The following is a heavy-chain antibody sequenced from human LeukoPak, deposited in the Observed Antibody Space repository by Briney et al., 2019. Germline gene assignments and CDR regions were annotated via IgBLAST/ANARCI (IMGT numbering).Heavy chain of an antibody. CDR1: GFTFSTYW. V-gene: IGHV3-7*03. CDR3: VRDSGGWPE. D-gene: IGHD3-10*01. Sequence: PGGSLRLSCVASGFTFSTYWMSWVRQTPGKRLEWVANIKPDGSEKYYVDSVKGRFTISRDNAKNSLYLQVNSLRAEDTAVYYCVRDSGGWPERGQGTLVTVSS. CDR2: IKPDGSEK. J-gene: IGHJ4*02.